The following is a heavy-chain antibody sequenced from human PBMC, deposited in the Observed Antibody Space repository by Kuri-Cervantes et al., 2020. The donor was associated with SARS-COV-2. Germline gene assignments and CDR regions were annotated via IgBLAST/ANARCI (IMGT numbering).Heavy chain of an antibody. Sequence: GESLKISCAVSGGSISSSNWWSWVRQAPGKGLEWVSVIYSGGSTYYADSVKGRFTISRDNSKNTLYLQMNSLRAEDTAVYYCARDSPTWIHTFDYWGQGTLVTVSS. CDR1: GGSISSSNW. D-gene: IGHD5-18*01. V-gene: IGHV3-53*05. CDR3: ARDSPTWIHTFDY. J-gene: IGHJ4*02. CDR2: IYSGGST.